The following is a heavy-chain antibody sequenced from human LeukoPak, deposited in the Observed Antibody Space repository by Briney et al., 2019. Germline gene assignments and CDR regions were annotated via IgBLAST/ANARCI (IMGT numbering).Heavy chain of an antibody. D-gene: IGHD2-15*01. J-gene: IGHJ4*02. Sequence: GGSLRLFCAASGFTFSNAWMSWVRQAPGKGLEWVGRIKSKTDGGTTDYAAPVKGRFTISRDDSKNTLYLQMNSLKTEDTAVYYCTTGRIVVVVAATVPFDYWGQGTLVTVSS. CDR3: TTGRIVVVVAATVPFDY. CDR1: GFTFSNAW. V-gene: IGHV3-15*01. CDR2: IKSKTDGGTT.